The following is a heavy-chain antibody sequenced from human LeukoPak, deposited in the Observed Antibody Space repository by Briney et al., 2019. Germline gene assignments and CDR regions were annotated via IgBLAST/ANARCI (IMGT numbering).Heavy chain of an antibody. D-gene: IGHD1-20*01. V-gene: IGHV3-53*01. CDR1: GFTVSSNY. CDR2: IYSGGSA. Sequence: GGSLRLSCAASGFTVSSNYMSWVRQAPGKGLEWVSVIYSGGSAYYADSVKGRFTTSRDNSKNTLYLQMNSLRAEDTAVYYCARGRNWNYNYYYTDVWGKGTTVTVSS. CDR3: ARGRNWNYNYYYTDV. J-gene: IGHJ6*03.